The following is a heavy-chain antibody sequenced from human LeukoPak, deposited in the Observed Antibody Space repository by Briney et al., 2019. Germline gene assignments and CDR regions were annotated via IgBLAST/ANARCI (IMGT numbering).Heavy chain of an antibody. V-gene: IGHV4-59*01. J-gene: IGHJ5*02. CDR2: IYYSGST. Sequence: PSETLSLTCTVSGGSISSYYWSWIRQPPGKGLEWIGHIYYSGSTNYNPSLKSRVTISVDTSKNQFSLKVSSVTAADTAVYYCARGSPYCSSTSCLGGWFDPWGQGTLVTVSS. CDR1: GGSISSYY. CDR3: ARGSPYCSSTSCLGGWFDP. D-gene: IGHD2-2*01.